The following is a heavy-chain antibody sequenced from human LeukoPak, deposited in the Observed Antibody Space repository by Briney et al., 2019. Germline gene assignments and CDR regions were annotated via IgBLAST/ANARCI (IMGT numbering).Heavy chain of an antibody. CDR1: GFTFSSYW. Sequence: PGGSLRLSCAASGFTFSSYWMNWARQAPGKGLEWVASINHNGNVNYYVDSVKGRFTISRDNSKNTLYLQMNSLRAEDTAVHYCAKDQAMRFLEWLLAAFDIWGQGTMVTVSS. CDR3: AKDQAMRFLEWLLAAFDI. J-gene: IGHJ3*02. CDR2: INHNGNVN. D-gene: IGHD3-3*01. V-gene: IGHV3-7*03.